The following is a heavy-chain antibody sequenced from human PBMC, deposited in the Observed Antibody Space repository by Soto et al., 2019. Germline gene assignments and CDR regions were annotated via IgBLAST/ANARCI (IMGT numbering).Heavy chain of an antibody. CDR2: IYYSGST. V-gene: IGHV4-59*08. D-gene: IGHD3-10*01. Sequence: PSETLSLTCTVSGGSISSYYWSWIRQPPGKGLEWIGYIYYSGSTNYNPSLKSRVTISVDTSKNQFSLKLSSVTAADTAVYYCATNLYYYGSGSYPPDYFDYWGQG. J-gene: IGHJ4*02. CDR3: ATNLYYYGSGSYPPDYFDY. CDR1: GGSISSYY.